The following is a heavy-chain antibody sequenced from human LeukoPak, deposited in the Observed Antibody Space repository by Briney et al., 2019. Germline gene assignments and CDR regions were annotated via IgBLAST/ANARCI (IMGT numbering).Heavy chain of an antibody. J-gene: IGHJ4*02. CDR1: GFPFSSYT. CDR3: ARGPGGYGPFDY. Sequence: GGSLRLSCAASGFPFSSYTMNWVRQAPGKGLEWVSSISSSSSYIYYADSLKGRFTISRDNGKNSLYLQMNSLRAEDTAVYYCARGPGGYGPFDYWGQGTLVTVSS. V-gene: IGHV3-21*06. D-gene: IGHD5-12*01. CDR2: ISSSSSYI.